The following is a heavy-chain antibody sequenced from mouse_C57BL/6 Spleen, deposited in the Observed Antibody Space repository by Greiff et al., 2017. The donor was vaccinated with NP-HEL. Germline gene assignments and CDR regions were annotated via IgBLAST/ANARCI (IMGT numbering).Heavy chain of an antibody. CDR3: ASEITTGGAWFAY. Sequence: VKLQESGAELVKPGASVKLSCKASGYTFTSYWMHWVKQRPGQGLEWIGMIHPNSGSTNYNEKFKSKATLTVDKSSSTAYMQLSSLTSEDSAVYYCASEITTGGAWFAYWGQGTLVTVSA. D-gene: IGHD1-1*01. CDR1: GYTFTSYW. V-gene: IGHV1-64*01. J-gene: IGHJ3*01. CDR2: IHPNSGST.